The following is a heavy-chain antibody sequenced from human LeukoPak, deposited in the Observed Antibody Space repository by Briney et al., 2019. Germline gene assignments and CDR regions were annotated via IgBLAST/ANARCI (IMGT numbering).Heavy chain of an antibody. J-gene: IGHJ6*03. D-gene: IGHD3-22*01. CDR1: GFTISSYT. Sequence: GGSLRLSCAASGFTISSYTMNWVRQAPGKGLEWVSSISSSSGYIYYADSVKGRFTISRDNARNSLYLQMNSLRAEDTAVYYCARVGPSNYYDSSVDSMDVWGKGTTVTVSS. CDR3: ARVGPSNYYDSSVDSMDV. V-gene: IGHV3-21*01. CDR2: ISSSSGYI.